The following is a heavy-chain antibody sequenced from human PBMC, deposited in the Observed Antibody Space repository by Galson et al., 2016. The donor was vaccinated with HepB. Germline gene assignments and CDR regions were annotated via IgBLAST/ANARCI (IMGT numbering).Heavy chain of an antibody. CDR3: AKGNYDFWGGYYAYFDY. CDR1: GFTFSSYG. V-gene: IGHV3-30*18. CDR2: ISYDGSNN. Sequence: SLRLSCAASGFTFSSYGMHWVRQAPGKGLEWVAVISYDGSNNYYAASVKGRFTISRHNSKNTLYLQMNRLSAEDTAVYYCAKGNYDFWGGYYAYFDYWGQGTLVTVSS. J-gene: IGHJ4*02. D-gene: IGHD3-3*01.